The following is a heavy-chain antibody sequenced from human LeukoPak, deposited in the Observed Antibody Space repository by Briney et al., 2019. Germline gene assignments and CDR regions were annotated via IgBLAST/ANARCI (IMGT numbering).Heavy chain of an antibody. Sequence: SETLSLTCAVSGGSISSSSYYWGWIRQPPGKGLEWIGSICYSGSTYYNPSLKSRVTISVDTSKSQFSLKLSSVTAADTAVYYCARHPIGYCSGGSCRPFDYWGQGTLVTVSS. CDR1: GGSISSSSYY. D-gene: IGHD2-15*01. V-gene: IGHV4-39*01. J-gene: IGHJ4*02. CDR3: ARHPIGYCSGGSCRPFDY. CDR2: ICYSGST.